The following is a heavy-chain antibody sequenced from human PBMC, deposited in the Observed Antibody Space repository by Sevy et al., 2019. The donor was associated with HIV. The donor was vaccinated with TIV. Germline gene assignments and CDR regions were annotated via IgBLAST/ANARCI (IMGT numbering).Heavy chain of an antibody. Sequence: SETLSLTCAVSGAAVSGYFWSWVRQPPGKGLEWLGYIYDGGTTNYNPSLDSRLTISVDTSKNQFSLKLGSVTAADTAVYNCARGLQLLLGHMDYWGQGTLVTVSS. V-gene: IGHV4-59*02. D-gene: IGHD1-1*01. J-gene: IGHJ4*02. CDR2: IYDGGTT. CDR1: GAAVSGYF. CDR3: ARGLQLLLGHMDY.